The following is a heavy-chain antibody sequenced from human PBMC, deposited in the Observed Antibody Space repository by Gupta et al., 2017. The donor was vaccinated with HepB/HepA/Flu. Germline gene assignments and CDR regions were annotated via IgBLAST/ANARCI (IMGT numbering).Heavy chain of an antibody. CDR2: INDKGST. D-gene: IGHD2-15*01. J-gene: IGHJ5*02. Sequence: QVQLQQWGAGLLKPSETLSLNCPVYGGSFGGSYWSWLRQPPGKGLEWIGEINDKGSTNYTPSLKIRVTISVDTSKNQFSLKLSSVTAADTAVYYCARGFHCSGGSCYPGQLNWFDPWGQGTLVTVSS. V-gene: IGHV4-34*01. CDR3: ARGFHCSGGSCYPGQLNWFDP. CDR1: GGSFGGSY.